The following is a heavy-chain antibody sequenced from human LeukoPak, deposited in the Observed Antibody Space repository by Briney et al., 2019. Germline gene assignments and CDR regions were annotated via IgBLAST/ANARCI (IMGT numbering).Heavy chain of an antibody. D-gene: IGHD6-19*01. CDR2: IYYSGST. CDR1: GGSISSYY. Sequence: SETLSLTCTVSGGSISSYYWSWIRQPPGKGLEWIGYIYYSGSTNYNPSLKSRVTISVDTSKNQFSLKLSSVTAADTAMYYCARAVAVAGTLYFDYWGQGTLVTVSS. V-gene: IGHV4-59*01. CDR3: ARAVAVAGTLYFDY. J-gene: IGHJ4*02.